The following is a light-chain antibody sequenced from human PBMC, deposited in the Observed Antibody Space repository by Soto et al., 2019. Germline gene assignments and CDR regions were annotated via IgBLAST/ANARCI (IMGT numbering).Light chain of an antibody. V-gene: IGLV2-14*01. Sequence: QSALTQPASVSGSPGQSITISCTGTSRDVGSYNYVSWYQHLPGKAPKLIIYEVSNRPSGVSDRFSGSKSGTTASLTISGLQAEDEADYFCGSYRSSNTLVVFGSGTKLTVL. CDR1: SRDVGSYNY. CDR2: EVS. J-gene: IGLJ1*01. CDR3: GSYRSSNTLVV.